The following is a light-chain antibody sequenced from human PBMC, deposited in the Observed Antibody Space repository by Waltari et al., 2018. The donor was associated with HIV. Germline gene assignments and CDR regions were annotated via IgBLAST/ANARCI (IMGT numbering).Light chain of an antibody. Sequence: SALAQPPSASGSAGQQVTFPCPGTSSDVGAYNYVSWYQQHPGKSPKLIIDDVTKRPSGVPDRFSGSKSGNTASLTVSGLQGEDEADYYCSSYADSDTPVVFGGGTKLTVL. V-gene: IGLV2-8*01. CDR3: SSYADSDTPVV. CDR2: DVT. CDR1: SSDVGAYNY. J-gene: IGLJ2*01.